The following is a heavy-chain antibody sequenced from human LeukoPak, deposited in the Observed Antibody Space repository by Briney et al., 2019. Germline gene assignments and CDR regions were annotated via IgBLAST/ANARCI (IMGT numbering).Heavy chain of an antibody. V-gene: IGHV4-39*01. CDR3: ARRPLSGWYPFDY. Sequence: PSETLSLTRTVSGGSISSSSYYWGWIRQPPGKGLEWIGSIYYSGSTYYNPSLKSRVTISVDTSKNQFSLKLSSVTAADTAVYYCARRPLSGWYPFDYWGQGTLVTVSS. CDR1: GGSISSSSYY. J-gene: IGHJ4*02. D-gene: IGHD6-19*01. CDR2: IYYSGST.